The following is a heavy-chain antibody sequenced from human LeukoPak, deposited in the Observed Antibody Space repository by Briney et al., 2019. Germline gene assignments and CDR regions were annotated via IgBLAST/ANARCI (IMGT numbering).Heavy chain of an antibody. D-gene: IGHD5-18*01. V-gene: IGHV4-59*01. J-gene: IGHJ4*02. CDR1: GDSIIGYY. CDR2: IFHSGST. CDR3: ARDVAMGYDY. Sequence: SETLSLTCTISGDSIIGYYWSWIRQPPGKGLEWMGYIFHSGSTNYNPSLKSRVTISVDTSKNQFSLKLSSVTAADTAVYYCARDVAMGYDYWGQGTLVTVSS.